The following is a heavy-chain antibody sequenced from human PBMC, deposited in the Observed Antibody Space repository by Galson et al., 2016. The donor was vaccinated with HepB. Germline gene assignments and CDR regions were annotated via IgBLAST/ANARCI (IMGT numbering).Heavy chain of an antibody. CDR1: GFTFSSYA. V-gene: IGHV3-30*04. CDR2: ISYDGSNK. Sequence: SLRLSCAASGFTFSSYAMHWVRQAPGKGLEWVAAISYDGSNKHYADSVKGRLTISRDNSKNTLYVQMNSLRTEDTAVYYCARDSYSFDYWGQGTLVTVSS. J-gene: IGHJ4*02. CDR3: ARDSYSFDY.